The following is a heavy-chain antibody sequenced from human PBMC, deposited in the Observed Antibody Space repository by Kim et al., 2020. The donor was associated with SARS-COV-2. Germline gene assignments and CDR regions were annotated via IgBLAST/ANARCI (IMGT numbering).Heavy chain of an antibody. J-gene: IGHJ6*02. D-gene: IGHD3-3*01. CDR3: ARLDDSYYYYGMDV. Sequence: PSLKGRVPISVDTSKNQFSLKLSSVTAADTAVYYCARLDDSYYYYGMDVWGQGTTVTVSS. V-gene: IGHV4-39*01.